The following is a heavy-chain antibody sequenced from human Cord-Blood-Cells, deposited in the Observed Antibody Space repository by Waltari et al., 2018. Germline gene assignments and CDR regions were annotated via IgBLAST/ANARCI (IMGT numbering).Heavy chain of an antibody. D-gene: IGHD3-10*01. CDR2: NNPNLGIA. J-gene: IGHJ4*02. CDR1: VGTFSSYT. V-gene: IGHV1-69*08. CDR3: ARDRVYYYGSGSYYDY. Sequence: QVQLVQSGAEVKKPGSSVKVSCKAFVGTFSSYTISWVRRAPGQGLEWLGRNNPNLGIANYAQKFRGRVTITAEKSTSTAYMELSSLRSEDTAVYYCARDRVYYYGSGSYYDYWGQGTLVTVSS.